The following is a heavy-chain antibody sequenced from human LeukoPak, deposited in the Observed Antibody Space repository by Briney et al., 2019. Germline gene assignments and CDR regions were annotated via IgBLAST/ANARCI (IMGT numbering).Heavy chain of an antibody. V-gene: IGHV3-48*01. Sequence: HPGGSLRLSCAASGFTFSSYAMNWVRQAPGKGLEWVSYISPSSSTIYYADSVKGRFTISRDNAKNSLYLQMNSLRADDTAVYYCASVYAGSWHDFWGQGTLVTVSS. CDR3: ASVYAGSWHDF. CDR2: ISPSSSTI. D-gene: IGHD2-2*01. J-gene: IGHJ4*02. CDR1: GFTFSSYA.